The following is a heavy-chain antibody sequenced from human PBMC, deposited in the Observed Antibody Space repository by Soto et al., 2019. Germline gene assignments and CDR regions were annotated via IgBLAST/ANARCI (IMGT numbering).Heavy chain of an antibody. CDR2: ISGSGGST. CDR1: GFTFSSYA. Sequence: EVQLLESGGGLVQPGGSLRLSCAASGFTFSSYAMSWVRQTPGKGLEWVSAISGSGGSTYYADSVKGRFTISRDNSKNTLYLQMNSLRAEDTAVYYCANDCGGSCYGDAFDIWGQGTMVTVSS. V-gene: IGHV3-23*01. D-gene: IGHD2-15*01. CDR3: ANDCGGSCYGDAFDI. J-gene: IGHJ3*02.